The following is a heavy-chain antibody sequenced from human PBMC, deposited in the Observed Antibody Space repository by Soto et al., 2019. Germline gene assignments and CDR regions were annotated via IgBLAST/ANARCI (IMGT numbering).Heavy chain of an antibody. CDR3: AGGRVGELRV. D-gene: IGHD3-10*01. J-gene: IGHJ4*02. V-gene: IGHV3-74*01. CDR2: LNGDGSSV. Sequence: EVQLVESGGDLVRPGGSLRLSCAASGLTFSSSWMHWVRQAPGKGLMWVSRLNGDGSSVTYADSVKGRFTISRDNAKNILFLQMNSLRDEDTAKYFCAGGRVGELRVWGQGTLVSVSS. CDR1: GLTFSSSW.